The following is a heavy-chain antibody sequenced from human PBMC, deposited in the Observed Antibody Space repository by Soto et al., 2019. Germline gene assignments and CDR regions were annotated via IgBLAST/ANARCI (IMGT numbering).Heavy chain of an antibody. V-gene: IGHV3-23*01. CDR1: GFTFNNYA. Sequence: EVQMLESGGGLVQPGGSLRLSCAASGFTFNNYALSWVRQAPGKGLEWVSTINNVHGTFYSDSVKGRFTISRDNSKNTLYPQMNSLRAEDTALYYCANRGRYYFDYWGQGTLVTVSS. CDR3: ANRGRYYFDY. CDR2: INNVHGT. J-gene: IGHJ4*02.